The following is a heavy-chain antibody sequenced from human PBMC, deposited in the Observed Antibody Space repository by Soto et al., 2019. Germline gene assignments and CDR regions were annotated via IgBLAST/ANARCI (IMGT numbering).Heavy chain of an antibody. CDR3: AYSTGWYRHDV. CDR1: GDSISNSRW. J-gene: IGHJ3*01. V-gene: IGHV4-4*02. Sequence: QVQLQESGPGLVKPSGTLSLTCAVSGDSISNSRWWTWVRQPPGKGLEWIGDIFHSGDTNYNPSLKSRVFISVDKSQNQFSLNVSSVTAADTAVYYCAYSTGWYRHDVWGQGTVVTVSS. D-gene: IGHD6-19*01. CDR2: IFHSGDT.